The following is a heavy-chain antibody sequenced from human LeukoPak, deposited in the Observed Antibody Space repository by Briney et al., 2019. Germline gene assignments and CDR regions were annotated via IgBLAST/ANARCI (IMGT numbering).Heavy chain of an antibody. CDR3: VREARGYHYTYFDY. J-gene: IGHJ4*02. V-gene: IGHV3-13*01. CDR1: GFTLGSHD. Sequence: GGSLRLSCTASGFTLGSHDMHWVRQIPGQGLEWVAAVSSGFHAFFADSVQGRFTVSREDARNSLYLQMNSLRAGHTAVYYCVREARGYHYTYFDYWGQGTLVTVSS. CDR2: VSSGFHA. D-gene: IGHD5-18*01.